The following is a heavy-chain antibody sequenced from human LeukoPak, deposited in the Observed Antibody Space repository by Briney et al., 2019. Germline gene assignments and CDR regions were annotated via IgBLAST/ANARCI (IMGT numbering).Heavy chain of an antibody. V-gene: IGHV3-15*01. CDR1: GFTFSNAW. J-gene: IGHJ4*02. Sequence: GGSLRLSCAASGFTFSNAWMSWVRQAPGKGLEWVGRIKSKTDGGTTDYAAPVKGRFTISRDDSKNTLYLQMNSLKTEDTAVYYCTTYYYDSSGYYYFDYWGQGTLVTVSS. D-gene: IGHD3-22*01. CDR2: IKSKTDGGTT. CDR3: TTYYYDSSGYYYFDY.